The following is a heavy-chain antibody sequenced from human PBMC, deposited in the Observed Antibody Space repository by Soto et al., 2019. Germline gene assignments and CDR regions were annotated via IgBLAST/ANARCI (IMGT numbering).Heavy chain of an antibody. CDR3: ARGGGPTVTTYYYGMDV. CDR1: GGSISSYY. D-gene: IGHD4-4*01. Sequence: PSETLCLTCTVSGGSISSYYWSWIRQPPGKGLEWIGYIYYSGSTNYNPSLKSRVTISVDTSKNQFSLKLSSVTAADTAVYYCARGGGPTVTTYYYGMDVWGQGTTVTVSS. J-gene: IGHJ6*02. V-gene: IGHV4-59*01. CDR2: IYYSGST.